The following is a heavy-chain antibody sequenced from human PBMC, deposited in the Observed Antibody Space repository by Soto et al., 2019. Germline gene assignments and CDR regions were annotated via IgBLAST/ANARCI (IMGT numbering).Heavy chain of an antibody. CDR3: AKDRLLDY. J-gene: IGHJ4*02. CDR2: ISYDGSNK. V-gene: IGHV3-30*18. CDR1: GFTFSSYG. D-gene: IGHD2-15*01. Sequence: GGSLRLSCAASGFTFSSYGMPWVRQAPGKGLEWVAVISYDGSNKYYADSVKGRFTISRDNSKNTLYLQMNSLRAEDTAVYYWAKDRLLDYWGQGTLVTVSS.